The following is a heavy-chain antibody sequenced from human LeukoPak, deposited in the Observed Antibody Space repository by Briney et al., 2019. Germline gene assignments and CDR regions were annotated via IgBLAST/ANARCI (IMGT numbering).Heavy chain of an antibody. Sequence: GGSLRLSCIVSGFPFSSDAMTWVRQAPGEGLEWLALISGSGDNTYYVDSVKGRFTISRDNSKNTLYLQMKSLRVEDTAVYYCAKGAGYCSSISCSGYSGYDFRFDSWGQGTLVTVSS. CDR3: AKGAGYCSSISCSGYSGYDFRFDS. J-gene: IGHJ4*02. CDR1: GFPFSSDA. D-gene: IGHD2-2*01. V-gene: IGHV3-23*01. CDR2: ISGSGDNT.